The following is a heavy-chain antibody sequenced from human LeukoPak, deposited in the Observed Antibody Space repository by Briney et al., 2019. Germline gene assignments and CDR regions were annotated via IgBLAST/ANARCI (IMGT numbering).Heavy chain of an antibody. D-gene: IGHD3-10*01. CDR1: GFTFSSYE. CDR2: ISSSGSSI. V-gene: IGHV3-48*03. J-gene: IGHJ4*02. Sequence: GGSLRLSCTASGFTFSSYEMNWVRQAPGKGLEWVSYISSSGSSIYYADSVKGRFTISRDNAKNSLYLQMNSLRAEDTAVYHCVRQYYYGSGSYLWAPDYWGQGTLVTVSS. CDR3: VRQYYYGSGSYLWAPDY.